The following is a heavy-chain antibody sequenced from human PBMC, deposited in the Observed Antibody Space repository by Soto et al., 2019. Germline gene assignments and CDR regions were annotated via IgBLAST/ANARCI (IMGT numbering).Heavy chain of an antibody. CDR3: ARPGERVGATETFDY. J-gene: IGHJ4*02. CDR2: IYPGDSDT. Sequence: GESLKISCKGSGYSFTSYWIGWVRQMPGKGLEWMGIIYPGDSDTRYSPSFQGQVTISADKSISTAYLQWSSLKASDTAMYYCARPGERVGATETFDYWGQGTLVTVSS. V-gene: IGHV5-51*01. CDR1: GYSFTSYW. D-gene: IGHD1-26*01.